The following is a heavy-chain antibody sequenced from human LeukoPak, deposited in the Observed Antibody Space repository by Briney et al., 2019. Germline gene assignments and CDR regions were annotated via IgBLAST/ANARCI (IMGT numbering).Heavy chain of an antibody. J-gene: IGHJ4*02. CDR1: GFTFSSYA. Sequence: GRSLRLSCAASGFTFSSYAMHWVRQAPGKGLEWVAVISYDGSNKYYADSVKGRFTISRDNSKNTLYLQMNSLRAEDTAVYYCARGAHIVVVTAILVYWGQGTLVTVSS. CDR3: ARGAHIVVVTAILVY. V-gene: IGHV3-30-3*01. CDR2: ISYDGSNK. D-gene: IGHD2-21*02.